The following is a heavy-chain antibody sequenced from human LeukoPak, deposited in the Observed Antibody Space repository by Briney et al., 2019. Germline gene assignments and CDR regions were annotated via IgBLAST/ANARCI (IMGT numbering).Heavy chain of an antibody. D-gene: IGHD6-13*01. CDR1: GFTFSTYG. Sequence: PGGSLRLSCVASGFTFSTYGMSWVRQAPGKGLEWVSAISGSGGSTYYADSVKGRFTISRDNSKNTLYLQMNSLRAEDTAVYYCARVGSSWPNWYFDLWGRGTLVTVSS. V-gene: IGHV3-23*01. CDR2: ISGSGGST. CDR3: ARVGSSWPNWYFDL. J-gene: IGHJ2*01.